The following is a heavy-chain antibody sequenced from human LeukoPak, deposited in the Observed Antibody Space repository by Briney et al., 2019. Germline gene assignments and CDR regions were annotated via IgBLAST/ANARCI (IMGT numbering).Heavy chain of an antibody. Sequence: GGSLRLSCAASGFTFSSYWMTWVRQAPGKGLEWVANIKPDGSGKYYVDSVKGRFIISRDSAKNSLNLQMNSLRAEDTAVYYCARDGGRNNDYWGQGTLVTVSS. CDR3: ARDGGRNNDY. CDR1: GFTFSSYW. CDR2: IKPDGSGK. V-gene: IGHV3-7*01. D-gene: IGHD3-3*01. J-gene: IGHJ4*02.